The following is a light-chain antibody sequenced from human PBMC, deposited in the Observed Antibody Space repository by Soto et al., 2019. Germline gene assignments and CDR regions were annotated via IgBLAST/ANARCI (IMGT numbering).Light chain of an antibody. V-gene: IGKV3-15*01. CDR2: GAS. CDR3: QQYNNWPLT. Sequence: EIVMTQSPATLSVSPGERATLSCRASQSVSSYLAWYQQKPGQAPRLLIYGASTRATGIPARFSGSGSGTEFTLTISSLQSEDFAVYYCQQYNNWPLTFGPGTKVDNK. J-gene: IGKJ3*01. CDR1: QSVSSY.